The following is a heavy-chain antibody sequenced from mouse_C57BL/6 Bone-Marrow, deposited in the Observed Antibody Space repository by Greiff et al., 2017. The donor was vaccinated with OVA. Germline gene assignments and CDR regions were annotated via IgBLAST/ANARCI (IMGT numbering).Heavy chain of an antibody. CDR1: GYTFTSYW. D-gene: IGHD2-3*01. CDR3: ATFYDGYSWFAY. CDR2: IYPSDSET. Sequence: QVQLQQPGAELVRPGSSVKLSCKASGYTFTSYWMDWVKQRPGQGLEWIGNIYPSDSETHYNQKFKDKATLTVDKSSSTAYMQLSSLTSEDSAVYYCATFYDGYSWFAYWGQGTLVTVSA. V-gene: IGHV1-61*01. J-gene: IGHJ3*01.